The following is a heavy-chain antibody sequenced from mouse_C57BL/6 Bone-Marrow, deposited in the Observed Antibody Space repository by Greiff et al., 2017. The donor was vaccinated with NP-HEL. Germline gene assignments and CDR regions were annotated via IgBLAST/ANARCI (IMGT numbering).Heavy chain of an antibody. V-gene: IGHV1-50*01. Sequence: VQLQQPGAELVKPGASVKLSCKASGYTFTSYWMQWVKQRPGQGLEWIGEIDPSDSYTNYNQKFKGKATLTVDTSSSTAYMQLSSLTSEDSAVYYCASPYYYGSSPTAYWGQGTLVTVSA. J-gene: IGHJ3*01. CDR2: IDPSDSYT. CDR3: ASPYYYGSSPTAY. CDR1: GYTFTSYW. D-gene: IGHD1-1*01.